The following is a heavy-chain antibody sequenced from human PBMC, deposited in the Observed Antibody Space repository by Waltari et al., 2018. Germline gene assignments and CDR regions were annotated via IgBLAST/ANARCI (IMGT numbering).Heavy chain of an antibody. CDR3: ARGVGSGQGVVH. Sequence: VRLVESGGTLVRPGGSPRPNCAASGSTFHTSWMSWVRQAPGKGLEWVANINEDGSEKNYVDSVKGRFTISRDNTENSLYLQMNSLRGEDTAVYYCARGVGSGQGVVHWGQGTLVTVSS. D-gene: IGHD1-26*01. J-gene: IGHJ4*02. V-gene: IGHV3-7*01. CDR1: GSTFHTSW. CDR2: INEDGSEK.